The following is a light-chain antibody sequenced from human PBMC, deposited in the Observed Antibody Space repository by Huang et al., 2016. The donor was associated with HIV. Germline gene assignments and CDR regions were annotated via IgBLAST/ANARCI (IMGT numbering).Light chain of an antibody. Sequence: ENVLTQSPGTLSLSPGERAILSCRASQSVGYRYLAWYQQKPGQAPRLLIYGASTRATGIPDRCSGSGSGTDFTLTISRLEPEDFAVYYCHQYDDSPWTFGQGTKVEIK. CDR2: GAS. CDR3: HQYDDSPWT. CDR1: QSVGYRY. J-gene: IGKJ1*01. V-gene: IGKV3-20*01.